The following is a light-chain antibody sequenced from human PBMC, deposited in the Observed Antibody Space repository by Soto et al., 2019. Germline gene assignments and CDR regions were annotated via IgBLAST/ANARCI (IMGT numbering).Light chain of an antibody. CDR1: QSISSY. CDR2: AAS. Sequence: DIQMTQSPSSLSASVGDRVTITCRASQSISSYLNWYQQKPGKAPKLLIYAASSLQSGVPSRFSGSGSGTDFTLTTSSLQPEDFATYYCQQSYSTLWTFGQGTKV. V-gene: IGKV1-39*01. J-gene: IGKJ1*01. CDR3: QQSYSTLWT.